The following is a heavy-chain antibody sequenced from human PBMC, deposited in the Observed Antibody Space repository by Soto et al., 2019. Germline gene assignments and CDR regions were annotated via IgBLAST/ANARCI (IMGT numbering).Heavy chain of an antibody. CDR1: GFSLSSIGMG. CDR2: IYWDADK. D-gene: IGHD5-12*01. J-gene: IGHJ4*02. CDR3: ARLTRGVYDSGRLWEKFDY. Sequence: QITVKESGLTLVKPTETLTLTCTFSGFSLSSIGMGVGWIRQPPGKALEWLALIYWDADKRYSPSLSSRLTTTKDPSKTEVDLTMTNMDPVDTATYYCARLTRGVYDSGRLWEKFDYWGQGTLVTVSS. V-gene: IGHV2-5*02.